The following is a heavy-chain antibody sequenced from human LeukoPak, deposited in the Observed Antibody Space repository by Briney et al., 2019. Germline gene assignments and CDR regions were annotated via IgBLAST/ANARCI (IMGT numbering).Heavy chain of an antibody. D-gene: IGHD3-22*01. CDR2: ISYDGSNK. Sequence: GGSLRRSGAGSGFSCRSYGMHWVRQAPGKGLEGGAVISYDGSNKYYAAAGKGRFTISRDNSKNTLYLPMNSLRAEDTAVYYCAKRRKVYDSSGYYFDYWGQGTLVTVSS. J-gene: IGHJ4*02. V-gene: IGHV3-30*18. CDR3: AKRRKVYDSSGYYFDY. CDR1: GFSCRSYG.